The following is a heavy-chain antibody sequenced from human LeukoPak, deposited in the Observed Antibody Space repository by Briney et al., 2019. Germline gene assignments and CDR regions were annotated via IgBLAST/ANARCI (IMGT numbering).Heavy chain of an antibody. Sequence: PGGSLRLSCAASGFTFSSYSMNWVRQAPGKGLEWVSCISSSSGSYIYYADSVKGRLTISRDNAKNSLYLQMNSLRAEDTAVYYCARDRSSSRDLDYWGQGTLVTVSS. V-gene: IGHV3-21*01. CDR2: ISSSSGSYI. J-gene: IGHJ4*02. D-gene: IGHD6-13*01. CDR3: ARDRSSSRDLDY. CDR1: GFTFSSYS.